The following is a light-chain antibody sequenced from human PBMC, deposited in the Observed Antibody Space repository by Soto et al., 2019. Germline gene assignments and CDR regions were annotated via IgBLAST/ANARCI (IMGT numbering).Light chain of an antibody. CDR3: QQYHRYYT. CDR1: QNIITW. J-gene: IGKJ2*01. Sequence: DIQMTQSPSTLSASVGDRVTITCRASQNIITWLAWYQQKPGKAPNLLIYDASSLKSGVPSRLSGSGSGTEFTLTISSLQPDDFATYYCQQYHRYYTFGQGTKLEIK. CDR2: DAS. V-gene: IGKV1-5*01.